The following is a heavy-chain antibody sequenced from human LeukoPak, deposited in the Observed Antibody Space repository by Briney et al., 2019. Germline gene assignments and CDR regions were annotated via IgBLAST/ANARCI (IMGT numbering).Heavy chain of an antibody. CDR2: INPNSGGT. D-gene: IGHD2-2*01. CDR3: ARANIVVVPAASDY. J-gene: IGHJ4*02. Sequence: ASVKVSCKASGYTFTGYYMHWVRQAPGQGLEWMGWINPNSGGTNYAQKFQGRVTMTRDTSISTAYMELSRLRSDDTAAYYCARANIVVVPAASDYWGQGTLVTVSS. CDR1: GYTFTGYY. V-gene: IGHV1-2*02.